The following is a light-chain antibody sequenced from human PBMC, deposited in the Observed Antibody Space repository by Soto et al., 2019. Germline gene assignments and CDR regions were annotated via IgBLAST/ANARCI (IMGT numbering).Light chain of an antibody. CDR2: DAS. J-gene: IGKJ2*01. CDR1: QSVSSY. V-gene: IGKV3-11*01. Sequence: EVVLTQSPATLSLSPGERATLSCRASQSVSSYLVWYQQTPGQAPRLLIHDASNRATGIPARFSGSGSGTDFTLTISSLETEDSAVYYCQQRASWPHAFGQGTKLEIK. CDR3: QQRASWPHA.